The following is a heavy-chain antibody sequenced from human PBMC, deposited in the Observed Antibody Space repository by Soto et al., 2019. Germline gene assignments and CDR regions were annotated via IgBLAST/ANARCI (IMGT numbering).Heavy chain of an antibody. CDR3: VRATARGDD. V-gene: IGHV3-74*01. Sequence: GGSLRLSCAASGLTLRGYWMHWVRQAPEKGLNWVSRINTDGSGTKYADSVKGRLTVSRDNAKDTLYLQMNGLTAEDTAVYYCVRATARGDDWGPGTLVTVSS. J-gene: IGHJ4*02. CDR2: INTDGSGT. D-gene: IGHD3-16*01. CDR1: GLTLRGYW.